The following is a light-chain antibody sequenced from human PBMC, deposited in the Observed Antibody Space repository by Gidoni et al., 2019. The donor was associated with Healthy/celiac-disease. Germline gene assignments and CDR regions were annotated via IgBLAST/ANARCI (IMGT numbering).Light chain of an antibody. Sequence: DIQMTQSPSSLSASVGDRVTITCRASQSISSYLNWYQQKPGKAHKLLIYAASSLQSGVPSRFSGSGSGTDFTITISSLQPEDFATYYCQQSYSTLWTFGQGTKVEIK. CDR2: AAS. J-gene: IGKJ1*01. V-gene: IGKV1-39*01. CDR1: QSISSY. CDR3: QQSYSTLWT.